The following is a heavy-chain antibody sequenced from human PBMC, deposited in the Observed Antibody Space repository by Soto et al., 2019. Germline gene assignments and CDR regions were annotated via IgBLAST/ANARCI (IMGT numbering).Heavy chain of an antibody. D-gene: IGHD3-10*01. J-gene: IGHJ6*03. CDR1: GFTFDDYA. V-gene: IGHV3-9*01. CDR2: ISWNSGSI. CDR3: AKDIVEVSRFGEKYHPRIYYYYYYYMDV. Sequence: GGSLRLSCAASGFTFDDYAMHWVRQAPGKGLEWVSGISWNSGSIGYADSVKGRFTISRDNAKNSLYLQMNSLRAEDTALYYCAKDIVEVSRFGEKYHPRIYYYYYYYMDVWGKGTTVTVSS.